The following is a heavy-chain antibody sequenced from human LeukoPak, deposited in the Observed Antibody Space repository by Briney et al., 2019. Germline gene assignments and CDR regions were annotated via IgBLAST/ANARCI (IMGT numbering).Heavy chain of an antibody. Sequence: SDTLSLTYTVSGGSISSYYVSWIRQAPGKGLEWVGYIYYSGSTNYNPSLKSRDTISVDTSRNQFSLKLSSVTAADTAVYYCARRSGYSSSEDYWGQGTLVTVSS. CDR2: IYYSGST. V-gene: IGHV4-59*07. CDR3: ARRSGYSSSEDY. CDR1: GGSISSYY. D-gene: IGHD3-22*01. J-gene: IGHJ4*02.